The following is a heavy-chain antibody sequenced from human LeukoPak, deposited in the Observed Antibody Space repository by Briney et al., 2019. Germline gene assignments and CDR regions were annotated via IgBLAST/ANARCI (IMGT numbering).Heavy chain of an antibody. J-gene: IGHJ3*02. D-gene: IGHD4-17*01. Sequence: PGGSLRLSCAASGFTFSSYSMNWVRQAPGKGLEWVSSISSSSSYIYYADSVKGRFTISRDNAKNSLYLQMNSLRAEDTAVYYCARERRTTVTKDAFDIWGRGTMVTVSS. V-gene: IGHV3-21*01. CDR3: ARERRTTVTKDAFDI. CDR2: ISSSSSYI. CDR1: GFTFSSYS.